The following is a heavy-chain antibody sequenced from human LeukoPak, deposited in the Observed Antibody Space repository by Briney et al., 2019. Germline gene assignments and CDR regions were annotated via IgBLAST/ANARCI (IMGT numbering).Heavy chain of an antibody. Sequence: SETLSLTCSVSGGSISSYYWSWIRQAAGKGLEWIGLINSSGSTNYRPSLRSRVTMSVDTSKNQFSLKLSPVTAADTAVYYCARASSGLGNFDYWGQGTLVTVSS. D-gene: IGHD6-25*01. CDR3: ARASSGLGNFDY. V-gene: IGHV4-4*07. CDR1: GGSISSYY. CDR2: INSSGST. J-gene: IGHJ4*02.